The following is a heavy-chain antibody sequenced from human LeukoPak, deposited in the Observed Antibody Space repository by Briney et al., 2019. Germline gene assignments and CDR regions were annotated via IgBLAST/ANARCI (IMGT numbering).Heavy chain of an antibody. V-gene: IGHV3-33*08. J-gene: IGHJ4*02. Sequence: PGGSLRLSRAASGFTFSSYGMHWVRQAPGKGLEWVAVIWYGGSNKYYADSVEGRFTISRDNSKNTLYLQMNSLRAEDTAVYYCARELRHYYDSSGYLRTLYYFDYWGQGTLVTVSS. CDR1: GFTFSSYG. CDR3: ARELRHYYDSSGYLRTLYYFDY. D-gene: IGHD3-22*01. CDR2: IWYGGSNK.